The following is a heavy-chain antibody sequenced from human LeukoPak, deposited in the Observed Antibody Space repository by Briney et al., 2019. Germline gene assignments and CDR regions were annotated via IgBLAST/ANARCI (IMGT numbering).Heavy chain of an antibody. D-gene: IGHD3-10*01. J-gene: IGHJ4*02. Sequence: GGSLRLSCAASGFTFSNYWMHWVRQDPGKGLVWVSLINPDGSITNYADSVKGRFTISRDNAKNTLYLQMNSLRAEDTALYYCAKDLHYGSADYSGQGTLVTVSS. CDR3: AKDLHYGSADY. CDR1: GFTFSNYW. CDR2: INPDGSIT. V-gene: IGHV3-74*01.